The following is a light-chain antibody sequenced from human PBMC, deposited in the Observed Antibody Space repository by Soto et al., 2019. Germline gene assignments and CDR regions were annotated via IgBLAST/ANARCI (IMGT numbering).Light chain of an antibody. Sequence: QSALTQPASVSGSPGQSITISCTGTSSDVGSYNLVSWYQQHPGKAPKLMIYEDSKRPSGVSYRFSGSKSGNTASLTISGLQAEDEADYYCCSYAGSSTFVIFGGGTKLTVL. CDR1: SSDVGSYNL. J-gene: IGLJ2*01. V-gene: IGLV2-23*02. CDR2: EDS. CDR3: CSYAGSSTFVI.